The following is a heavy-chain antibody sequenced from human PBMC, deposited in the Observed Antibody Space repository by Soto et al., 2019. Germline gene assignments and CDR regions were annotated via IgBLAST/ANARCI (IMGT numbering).Heavy chain of an antibody. CDR1: GFTFSSYS. V-gene: IGHV3-21*01. Sequence: EVQLVESGGGLVKPGGSLRLSCAASGFTFSSYSMNWVRQAPGKGLEWVSSISSSSSYIYYADSVKGRFTISRDNAQNSLYPQMNSLRAEDTAVYYCARERLLTGYYLGYLDVWGKGTTVTVSS. J-gene: IGHJ6*03. CDR2: ISSSSSYI. D-gene: IGHD3-9*01. CDR3: ARERLLTGYYLGYLDV.